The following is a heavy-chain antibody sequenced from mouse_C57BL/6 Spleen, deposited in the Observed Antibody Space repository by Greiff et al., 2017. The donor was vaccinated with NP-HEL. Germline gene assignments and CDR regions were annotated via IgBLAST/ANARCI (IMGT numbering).Heavy chain of an antibody. V-gene: IGHV1-26*01. CDR2: INPNNGGT. J-gene: IGHJ3*01. CDR3: AREKISAYYGFAY. Sequence: EVQLQQSGPELVKPGASVKISCKASGYTFTDYYMNWVKQSHGKSLEWIGDINPNNGGTSYNQKFKGKATLTVDKSSSTAYMELRSLTSEDSAVYYCAREKISAYYGFAYWGQGTLVTVSA. CDR1: GYTFTDYY. D-gene: IGHD2-10*01.